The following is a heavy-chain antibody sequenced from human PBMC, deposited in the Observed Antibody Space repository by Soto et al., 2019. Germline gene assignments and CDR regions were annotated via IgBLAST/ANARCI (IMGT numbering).Heavy chain of an antibody. Sequence: SETLSLTCTVSGGSIGSGKYYWSWIRQPPGKGLEWIGYIFYSGGTSYNPSLKSRLTMSVDTSKNQFSLKLSSVTAADTAVYYCARGGNYYASRTYYGLDVWGQGTTVTVSS. CDR3: ARGGNYYASRTYYGLDV. D-gene: IGHD3-22*01. V-gene: IGHV4-30-4*01. J-gene: IGHJ6*02. CDR2: IFYSGGT. CDR1: GGSIGSGKYY.